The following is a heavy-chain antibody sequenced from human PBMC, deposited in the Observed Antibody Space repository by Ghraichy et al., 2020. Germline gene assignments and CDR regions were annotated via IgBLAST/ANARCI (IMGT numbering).Heavy chain of an antibody. V-gene: IGHV3-23*01. CDR3: AKRTTNPGPNFDS. Sequence: GGSLRLSCAASGFTFSSFAMSWVRQAPGKGLEWVSAISGTGGRTYYADSVRGRFTISRDNSKNTLYLQMNSLRAEDTAVYYCAKRTTNPGPNFDSWGQGSLVPVSS. D-gene: IGHD2/OR15-2a*01. J-gene: IGHJ4*02. CDR2: ISGTGGRT. CDR1: GFTFSSFA.